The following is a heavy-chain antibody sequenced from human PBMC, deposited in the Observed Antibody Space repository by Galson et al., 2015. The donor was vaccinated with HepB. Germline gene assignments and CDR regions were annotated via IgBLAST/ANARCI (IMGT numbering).Heavy chain of an antibody. CDR2: INSDGSST. CDR3: ARDGLYDFWSGYYYYYYMDV. Sequence: SLRLSCAASGFTFSTYAMHWVRQAPGKGLVWVSRINSDGSSTSYADSVKGRFTISRDNAKNTLYLQMNSLRAEDTAVYYCARDGLYDFWSGYYYYYYMDVWGKGTTVTVSS. CDR1: GFTFSTYA. D-gene: IGHD3-3*01. J-gene: IGHJ6*03. V-gene: IGHV3-74*01.